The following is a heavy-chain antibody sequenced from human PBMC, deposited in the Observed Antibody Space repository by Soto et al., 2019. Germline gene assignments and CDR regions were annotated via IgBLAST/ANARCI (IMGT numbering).Heavy chain of an antibody. CDR1: GGSISSSSYY. J-gene: IGHJ5*02. D-gene: IGHD3-22*01. CDR3: AQVIGDLLNWFDP. CDR2: IYYSGST. Sequence: SETLSLTCTVPGGSISSSSYYWGWIRQPPGKGLEWIGSIYYSGSTYYDPSLKSRVTISVDTSKNQFSLKLSSVTAADTAVYYCAQVIGDLLNWFDPWGQGTLVTVSS. V-gene: IGHV4-39*01.